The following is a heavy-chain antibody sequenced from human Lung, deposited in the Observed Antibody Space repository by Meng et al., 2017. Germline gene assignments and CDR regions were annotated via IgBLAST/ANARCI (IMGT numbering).Heavy chain of an antibody. CDR3: ARPKQANWYFDL. J-gene: IGHJ2*01. Sequence: QLHLQQVGAVLLKPSETLSLTCAVYGGSFSGYYWSWIRQPPGKGLEWIGEINHSGSTNYNPSLKSRVTISVDTSKNQFSLKLSSVTAADTAVYYCARPKQANWYFDLWGRGTLVTVSS. CDR2: INHSGST. V-gene: IGHV4-34*01. CDR1: GGSFSGYY. D-gene: IGHD1/OR15-1a*01.